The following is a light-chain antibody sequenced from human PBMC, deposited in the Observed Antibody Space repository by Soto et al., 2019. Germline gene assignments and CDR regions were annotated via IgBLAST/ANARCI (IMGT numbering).Light chain of an antibody. Sequence: EIVLTQSPATLSLSPGERATLSCRASQTVGSYLAWYQQKAGQAPRLLIYDASTRATGIPARFSGSGSGTEVTLTISSLQSEDFAVYFCQQYNNWPPWTFGQGTKVDIK. J-gene: IGKJ1*01. V-gene: IGKV3-15*01. CDR2: DAS. CDR1: QTVGSY. CDR3: QQYNNWPPWT.